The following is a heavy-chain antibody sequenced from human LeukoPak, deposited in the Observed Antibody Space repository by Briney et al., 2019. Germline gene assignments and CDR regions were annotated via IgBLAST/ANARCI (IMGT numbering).Heavy chain of an antibody. CDR2: ISSSSSYI. Sequence: GGSLRLSCAASGFTFSSYSMNWVRQAPGKGLEWVSSISSSSSYIYYADSVKGRFTISRDNAKNSLYLQMNSLRAEDTAVYYCARSLAAAAQYYYYYYMDVWGKGTTVTVSS. CDR3: ARSLAAAAQYYYYYYMDV. D-gene: IGHD6-13*01. CDR1: GFTFSSYS. J-gene: IGHJ6*03. V-gene: IGHV3-21*01.